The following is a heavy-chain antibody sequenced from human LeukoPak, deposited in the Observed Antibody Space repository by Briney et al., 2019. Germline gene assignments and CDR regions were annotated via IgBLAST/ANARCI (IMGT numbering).Heavy chain of an antibody. CDR3: ARGLGKADSSGYPDY. CDR1: GGSFSGYY. V-gene: IGHV4-34*01. J-gene: IGHJ4*02. D-gene: IGHD3-22*01. Sequence: SETLSLTCAVYGGSFSGYYWSWICQPPGKGLEWIGEINHSGSTNYNPSLKSRVTISVDTSKNQFSLKLSSVTAADTAVYYCARGLGKADSSGYPDYWGQGTLVTVSS. CDR2: INHSGST.